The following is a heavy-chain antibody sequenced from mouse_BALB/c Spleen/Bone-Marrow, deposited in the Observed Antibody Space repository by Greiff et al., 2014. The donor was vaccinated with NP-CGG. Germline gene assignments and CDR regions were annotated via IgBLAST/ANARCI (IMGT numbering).Heavy chain of an antibody. D-gene: IGHD2-2*01. CDR2: IYPYNGGT. Sequence: EVQLQQSGPELVKPGASVKISCKASGYTFTDYNMQWVKQSHGKSLEWIGYIYPYNGGTGYNQKLRSKATLTVDSSSSTAYMELRSLTSEDSAVYYCAREGGYYDAMDYWGQGTSVTVSS. J-gene: IGHJ4*01. CDR3: AREGGYYDAMDY. V-gene: IGHV1S29*02. CDR1: GYTFTDYN.